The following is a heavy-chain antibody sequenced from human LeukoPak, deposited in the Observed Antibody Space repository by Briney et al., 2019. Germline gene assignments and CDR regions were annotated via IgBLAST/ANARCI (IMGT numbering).Heavy chain of an antibody. CDR1: GGSISSYY. D-gene: IGHD6-13*01. V-gene: IGHV4-59*08. Sequence: SETLSLTCTVSGGSISSYYWSWIRQPPGKGLEWIGYIYYSGITDYNPSLKSRVTISVDTSKNQSSLKLSSVTAADTAVYYCARYKSYSSSSNYYYGMDVWGQGTTVTVSS. CDR3: ARYKSYSSSSNYYYGMDV. CDR2: IYYSGIT. J-gene: IGHJ6*02.